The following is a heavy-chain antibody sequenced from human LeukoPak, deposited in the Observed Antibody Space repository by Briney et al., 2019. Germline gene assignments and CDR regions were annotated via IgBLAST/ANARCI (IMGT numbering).Heavy chain of an antibody. CDR2: IYPNGNT. CDR3: ARRGHGYGSPFDY. J-gene: IGHJ4*02. V-gene: IGHV3-66*04. Sequence: GGSLRLSCAASGFTFDDYAMHWVRQAPGKGLEWVSMIYPNGNTFYTDPVKGRFTISRDNSKNTLDLQMSSLRAEDTAVYYCARRGHGYGSPFDYWGQGTLVTVSS. CDR1: GFTFDDYA. D-gene: IGHD5-18*01.